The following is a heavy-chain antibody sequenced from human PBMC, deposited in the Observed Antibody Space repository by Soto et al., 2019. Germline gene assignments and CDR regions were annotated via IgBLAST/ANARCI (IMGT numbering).Heavy chain of an antibody. CDR3: ARGTPDCTNGVCQYYYYYNYLDV. D-gene: IGHD2-8*01. J-gene: IGHJ6*03. Sequence: QVQLVQSGAEVKKPGASVKVSCKASGYTCTSYAMHWVRQAPGQRLEWMGWINAGNGNTTYSQKFLCRVTINRDTTAITAYMELSNLRSADTAVYYYARGTPDCTNGVCQYYYYYNYLDVWGKGTTVTVSS. V-gene: IGHV1-3*01. CDR2: INAGNGNT. CDR1: GYTCTSYA.